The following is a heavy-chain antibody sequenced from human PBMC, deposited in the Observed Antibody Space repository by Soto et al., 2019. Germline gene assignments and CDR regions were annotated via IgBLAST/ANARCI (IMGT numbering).Heavy chain of an antibody. D-gene: IGHD1-26*01. J-gene: IGHJ4*02. CDR2: ISYDGSNK. CDR1: GFTFSSYG. CDR3: VKSSDVGED. V-gene: IGHV3-30*18. Sequence: QVQLVESGGGVVQPGRSLRLSCAASGFTFSSYGMHWVRQAPGKGLEWVAVISYDGSNKYYADSVKGRFTISRDNSKNTLYLQMNSLRAEDTAVYYCVKSSDVGEDWGQGTLVTVSS.